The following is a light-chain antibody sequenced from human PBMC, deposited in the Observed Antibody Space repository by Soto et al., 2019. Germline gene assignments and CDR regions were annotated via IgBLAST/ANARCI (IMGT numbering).Light chain of an antibody. Sequence: DIQMTQSPSSLSASVGDRVTITCRASQSISSYLNWYQQKPGKAPKVLIYAASTLQSGVPLRFSGSGSGTSFTLTISSLQPEDFATYFCQQLLSYPITFGQGTRLEIK. CDR2: AAS. V-gene: IGKV1-9*01. J-gene: IGKJ5*01. CDR3: QQLLSYPIT. CDR1: QSISSY.